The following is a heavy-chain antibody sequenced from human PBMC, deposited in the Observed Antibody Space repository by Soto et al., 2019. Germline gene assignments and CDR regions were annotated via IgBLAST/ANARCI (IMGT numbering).Heavy chain of an antibody. CDR1: GYTLTGYY. V-gene: IGHV1-2*04. CDR3: ARGGGLNYHYYIDV. Sequence: QVQLVQSGAEVKKPGASVKVSCKASGYTLTGYYMHWMRQAPGQGLEWMGWINPNSGETDYAQNFQGWVTMTSDMSISTAYMELSRLKSNDTAVYYCARGGGLNYHYYIDVWGKGTTVTVSS. CDR2: INPNSGET. J-gene: IGHJ6*03.